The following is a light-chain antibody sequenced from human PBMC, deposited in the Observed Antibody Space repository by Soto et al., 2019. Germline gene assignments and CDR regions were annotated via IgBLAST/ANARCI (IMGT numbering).Light chain of an antibody. CDR1: SSDIGRYDL. CDR3: CSYAGSNTHYV. CDR2: EVT. Sequence: QSVLTQPASVSGSPGQSITISCTGTSSDIGRYDLVSWYRQHPGQAPKLMIFEVTKRPSGVSNRFSGSKSANTASLTISGLQAEDEADYYCCSYAGSNTHYVFGGGTKVTVL. V-gene: IGLV2-23*02. J-gene: IGLJ1*01.